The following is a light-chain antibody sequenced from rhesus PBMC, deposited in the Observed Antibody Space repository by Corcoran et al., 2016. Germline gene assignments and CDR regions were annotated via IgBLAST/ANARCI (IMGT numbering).Light chain of an antibody. V-gene: IGKV3-42*03. Sequence: IVMTQSPATLSLSPGERATLSCGSSQSVSSGLAWYQQKPGQAPRLLIYGVFTRATGIPDRFSGRGSETDFTLSISSLEPEDFAVYYCQQYSKWPLTFGGGTKVEIK. CDR3: QQYSKWPLT. CDR2: GVF. CDR1: QSVSSG. J-gene: IGKJ4*01.